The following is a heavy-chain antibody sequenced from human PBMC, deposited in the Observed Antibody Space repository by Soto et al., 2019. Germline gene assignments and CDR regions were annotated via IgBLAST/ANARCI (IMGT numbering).Heavy chain of an antibody. CDR1: GYTFTNYW. V-gene: IGHV5-51*01. D-gene: IGHD3-3*02. CDR3: ARRASSTEDLDY. CDR2: IYPGDSDT. J-gene: IGHJ4*02. Sequence: GESLKISCEGSGYTFTNYWIAWVRQMPGKGLEWMGIIYPGDSDTRYSPSFQGQVTISADKSISTAHLQWSSLKASDTAVYYCARRASSTEDLDYWGQGTPVTVSS.